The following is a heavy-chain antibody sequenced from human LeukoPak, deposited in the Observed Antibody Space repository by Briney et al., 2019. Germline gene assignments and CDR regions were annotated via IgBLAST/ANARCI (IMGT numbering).Heavy chain of an antibody. CDR3: AKGGAMIVGLPFDY. J-gene: IGHJ4*02. CDR1: GGTFSSYA. V-gene: IGHV1-69*06. Sequence: SVKVSCKASGGTFSSYAISWVRQAPGQGLEWMGGTIPIFGTANYAQKFQGRVTITADKSTSTAYMELSSLRSEDTAVYYCAKGGAMIVGLPFDYWGQGTLVTVSS. D-gene: IGHD3-22*01. CDR2: TIPIFGTA.